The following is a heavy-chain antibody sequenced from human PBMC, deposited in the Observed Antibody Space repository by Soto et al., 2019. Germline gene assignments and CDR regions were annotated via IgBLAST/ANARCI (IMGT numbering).Heavy chain of an antibody. V-gene: IGHV4-59*08. CDR1: GGSISSYY. D-gene: IGHD2-2*01. J-gene: IGHJ4*02. CDR2: IYYSGST. CDR3: ARSRSPEYCSSTSCWDFHY. Sequence: SETLSLTCTVSGGSISSYYWSWIRQPPGKGLEWIGYIYYSGSTNYNPSLKSRVTISVDTSKNQFSLKLSSVTAADTAVYYCARSRSPEYCSSTSCWDFHYWGQGTLVTVSS.